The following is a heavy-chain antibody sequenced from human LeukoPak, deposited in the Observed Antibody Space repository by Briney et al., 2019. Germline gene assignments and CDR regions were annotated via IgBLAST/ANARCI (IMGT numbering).Heavy chain of an antibody. D-gene: IGHD3-10*01. J-gene: IGHJ5*02. CDR2: IYHSGST. V-gene: IGHV4-30-2*01. Sequence: SETLSLTCAVSGGSISSGGYSWSWIRQPPGKGLEWIGYIYHSGSTYYNPSLKSRVTISVDRSKNQFSLKLSPVTAADTAVYYCARGAMVRGVINNWFDPWGQGTLVTVSS. CDR1: GGSISSGGYS. CDR3: ARGAMVRGVINNWFDP.